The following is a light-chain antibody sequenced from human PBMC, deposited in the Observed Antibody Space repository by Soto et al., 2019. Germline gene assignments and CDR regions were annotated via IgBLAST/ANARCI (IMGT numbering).Light chain of an antibody. Sequence: DIRMTPSPYNLSSSVGDRVTITCRARQTISSWLAWYQQKPGKAPNLLIYDASSLESGVPSRFSGSGSGTEFTLTICGLQPDDFATYCRQLYNCYRMSFGQGALLEIK. CDR1: QTISSW. CDR3: QLYNCYRMS. V-gene: IGKV1-5*01. CDR2: DAS. J-gene: IGKJ5*01.